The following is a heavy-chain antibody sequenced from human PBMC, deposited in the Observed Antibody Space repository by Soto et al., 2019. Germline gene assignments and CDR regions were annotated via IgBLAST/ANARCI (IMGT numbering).Heavy chain of an antibody. CDR1: GGSISSGGYS. CDR2: IYHSGST. Sequence: QLQLQESGSGLVKPSQTLSLTCAVSGGSISSGGYSWSWIRQPPGKGLEWIGYIYHSGSTYYNPSLKRRVARSVDRAKNQFSLKLSSVTAADTAVYYCAAGGGLPRYYWGQGTLVTVSS. V-gene: IGHV4-30-2*01. J-gene: IGHJ4*02. CDR3: AAGGGLPRYY. D-gene: IGHD5-12*01.